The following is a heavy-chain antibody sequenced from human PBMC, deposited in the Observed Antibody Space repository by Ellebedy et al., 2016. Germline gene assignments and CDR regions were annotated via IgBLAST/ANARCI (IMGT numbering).Heavy chain of an antibody. CDR1: GGSISSGGFY. CDR3: ARGRSIFEVDHDF. J-gene: IGHJ4*02. V-gene: IGHV4-31*03. D-gene: IGHD3-3*01. Sequence: SETLSLTXNVSGGSISSGGFYWSWIRQHPGKGLEWIGYIYNSGSAYYNPSLKTRVSMSVDTSKNQFSPKLSSVTAADTAVYFCARGRSIFEVDHDFWGQGTLVTVSS. CDR2: IYNSGSA.